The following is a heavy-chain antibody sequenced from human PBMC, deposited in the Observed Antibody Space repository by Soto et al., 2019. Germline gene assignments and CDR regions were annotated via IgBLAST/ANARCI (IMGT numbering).Heavy chain of an antibody. V-gene: IGHV3-30*04. J-gene: IGHJ3*02. CDR1: GFTLSTYA. D-gene: IGHD2-8*01. Sequence: PGGSLRLSCAASGFTLSTYAMHWVRQAPGKGLEWVATMAYDGSDKYYADSVKSRFTISRDSSENTLYLQMNSLRAEDTAVYHCARRYCINGVCYGRDAFDIWGQGTMVTVSS. CDR2: MAYDGSDK. CDR3: ARRYCINGVCYGRDAFDI.